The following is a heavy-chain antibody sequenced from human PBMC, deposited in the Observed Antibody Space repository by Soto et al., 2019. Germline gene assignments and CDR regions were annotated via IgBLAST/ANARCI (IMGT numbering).Heavy chain of an antibody. CDR1: GGSISSSSYY. Sequence: QLQLQESGPGLVKPSETLSLTCTVSGGSISSSSYYWGWIRQPPGKGLEWIGSIYYSGSTYYNPSLKSRVTISVDTSKNQFSLKLSSVTAADTAVYYCARRTYSSGWGWFDPWGQGTLVTVSS. D-gene: IGHD6-19*01. CDR3: ARRTYSSGWGWFDP. J-gene: IGHJ5*02. V-gene: IGHV4-39*01. CDR2: IYYSGST.